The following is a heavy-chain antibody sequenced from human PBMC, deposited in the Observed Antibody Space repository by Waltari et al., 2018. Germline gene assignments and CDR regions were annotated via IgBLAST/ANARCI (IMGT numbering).Heavy chain of an antibody. Sequence: EVQLVESGGGLVQPGGSLRPPCAASGFTCQPYWMTWIRQAPGKGLEWVANINPDGSQKFYVDSVKGRFTVSRDNAQNSLYLQMNNLRAEDTAVYYCTTLARGESGDYWGQGTLVTVSS. CDR3: TTLARGESGDY. J-gene: IGHJ4*02. V-gene: IGHV3-7*01. CDR1: GFTCQPYW. CDR2: INPDGSQK. D-gene: IGHD3-10*01.